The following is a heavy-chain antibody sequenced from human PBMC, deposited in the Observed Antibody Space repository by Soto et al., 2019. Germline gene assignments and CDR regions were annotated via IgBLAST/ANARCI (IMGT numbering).Heavy chain of an antibody. Sequence: SETLSLTCTVSGYSISSGSYWGWIRQPPGKGPEWIASISHGGTTFYNPSLKSRVTVSVDKSNNQFSLKLRSVTAADTAVYYCAKAHVIVVAGSTFDYWGHGTLVTVSS. J-gene: IGHJ4*01. D-gene: IGHD6-19*01. V-gene: IGHV4-38-2*02. CDR1: GYSISSGSY. CDR2: ISHGGTT. CDR3: AKAHVIVVAGSTFDY.